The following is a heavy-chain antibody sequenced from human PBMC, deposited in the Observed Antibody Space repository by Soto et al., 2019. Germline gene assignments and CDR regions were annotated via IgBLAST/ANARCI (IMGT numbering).Heavy chain of an antibody. CDR2: ISWNSAST. Sequence: DVQLVESGGGLVELAKSWSRSCVVSGFTYEDFAMHWVRKAPGKGLEWVSGISWNSASTGYADSVTGRFTISRDNAKNSLYLQMRNLTGDDTAMYYCVKDFRRYTNGLDVWGPGTSVTVSS. D-gene: IGHD5-18*01. V-gene: IGHV3-9*01. CDR1: GFTYEDFA. CDR3: VKDFRRYTNGLDV. J-gene: IGHJ6*02.